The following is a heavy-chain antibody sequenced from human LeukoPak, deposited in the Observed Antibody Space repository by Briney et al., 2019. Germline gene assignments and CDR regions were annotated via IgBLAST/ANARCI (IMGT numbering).Heavy chain of an antibody. CDR1: GYTFTGYY. CDR3: ARGGYYYDSSGYYDADY. Sequence: GASVKVSCKASGYTFTGYYMHWVRQAPGQGLEWMGWINPNSGGTNYAQKFQGRVTMTRDTSISTAYMELSRLRSDDTAVYYCARGGYYYDSSGYYDADYWGQGTLVTVSS. V-gene: IGHV1-2*02. CDR2: INPNSGGT. D-gene: IGHD3-22*01. J-gene: IGHJ4*02.